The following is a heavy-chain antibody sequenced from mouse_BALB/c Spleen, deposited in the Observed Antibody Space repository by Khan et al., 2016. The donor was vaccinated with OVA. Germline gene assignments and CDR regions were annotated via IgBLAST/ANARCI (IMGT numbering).Heavy chain of an antibody. Sequence: EVQLQQSGPEVVKPGASVKMSCKASGYTFTSSVMHWVKQKPGQGLEWLGYIYPYNDATKYNEKFSGKATLTSDKSSSTAYMELSSLTSEDSAVYFCATVDTYYVSFAYWGQGTLVTVSA. D-gene: IGHD1-1*01. V-gene: IGHV1S136*01. CDR3: ATVDTYYVSFAY. J-gene: IGHJ3*01. CDR2: IYPYNDAT. CDR1: GYTFTSSV.